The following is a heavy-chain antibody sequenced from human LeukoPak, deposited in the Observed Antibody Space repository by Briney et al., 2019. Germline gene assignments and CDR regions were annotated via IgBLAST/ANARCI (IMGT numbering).Heavy chain of an antibody. CDR2: ISSSSSYI. CDR1: GFTFSSYG. Sequence: GGTLRLSCAASGFTFSSYGMSWVRQAPGEGLEWVSSISSSSSYIYYADSVTGRFTISRDNAKNSLYLQMNSLRAEDTAVYYCLSFGIAAAEGYWGQGTLVTVSS. CDR3: LSFGIAAAEGY. V-gene: IGHV3-21*01. J-gene: IGHJ4*02. D-gene: IGHD6-13*01.